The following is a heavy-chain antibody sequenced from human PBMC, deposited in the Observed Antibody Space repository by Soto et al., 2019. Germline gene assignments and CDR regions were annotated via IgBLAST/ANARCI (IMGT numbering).Heavy chain of an antibody. CDR1: GYTFIDYY. J-gene: IGHJ4*02. D-gene: IGHD2-21*02. CDR2: INPKGGGT. CDR3: ARESVALTKDFDY. V-gene: IGHV1-2*04. Sequence: QVQLLQSGAEVLKPGASVKVSCKASGYTFIDYYMHWVRQAPGQGPEWMGCINPKGGGTKYAQKFQDWVTMTWDTSISTAYMELNRLRSDDTAVYYCARESVALTKDFDYWGQGTLVTVSS.